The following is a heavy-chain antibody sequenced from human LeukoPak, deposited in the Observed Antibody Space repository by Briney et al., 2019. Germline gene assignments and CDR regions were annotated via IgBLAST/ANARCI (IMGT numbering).Heavy chain of an antibody. Sequence: HPGGSLRLSCAASGFTVSSNYMSWVRQAPGKGLEWVSFIYSGGSTYYADSVKGRFTISRDNSKNTLYLQMNSLRAEDTAVYYCASSIVGATTDFDYWGQGTLVTVSS. D-gene: IGHD1-26*01. CDR3: ASSIVGATTDFDY. CDR1: GFTVSSNY. J-gene: IGHJ4*02. CDR2: IYSGGST. V-gene: IGHV3-53*01.